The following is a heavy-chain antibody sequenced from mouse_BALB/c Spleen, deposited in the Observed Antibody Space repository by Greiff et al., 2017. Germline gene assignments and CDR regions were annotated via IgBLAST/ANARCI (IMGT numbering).Heavy chain of an antibody. CDR3: ARREGFLYAMDY. Sequence: VKLQESGAELAKPGASVKMSCKASGYTFTSYWMHWVKQRPGQGLEWIGYINPSTGYTEYNQKFKDKATLTADKSSSTAYMQLSSLTSEDSAVYYCARREGFLYAMDYWGQGTSVTVSS. V-gene: IGHV1-7*01. J-gene: IGHJ4*01. CDR2: INPSTGYT. CDR1: GYTFTSYW.